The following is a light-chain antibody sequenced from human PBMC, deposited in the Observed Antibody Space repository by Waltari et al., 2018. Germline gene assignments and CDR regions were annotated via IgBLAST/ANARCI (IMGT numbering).Light chain of an antibody. Sequence: QSALTQHASVSASLGQSITLSCLGTGGFVGSYTLVSWYQPHPGKAPKLIISDDTERPSGFSPRFSGTKSGNTASLTISGLLAEDEADYYCCSYAGRPSSYVIFGGGTRLTVL. J-gene: IGLJ2*01. V-gene: IGLV2-23*01. CDR1: GGFVGSYTL. CDR2: DDT. CDR3: CSYAGRPSSYVI.